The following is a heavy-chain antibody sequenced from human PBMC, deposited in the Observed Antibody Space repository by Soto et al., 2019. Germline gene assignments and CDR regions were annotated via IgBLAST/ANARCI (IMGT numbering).Heavy chain of an antibody. Sequence: ETLSRTCTVSGGTTTYYYWSWIRQAPGKGLEWLGYIFDGGSAHYNPSLKSRVSFSLDKSQNQLSLKLTSVTGADTAIYYCVSFEGTPTGSCYYHYYQADVRSQGTAVTVS. CDR3: VSFEGTPTGSCYYHYYQADV. CDR2: IFDGGSA. D-gene: IGHD4-17*01. J-gene: IGHJ6*02. CDR1: GGTTTYYY. V-gene: IGHV4-59*12.